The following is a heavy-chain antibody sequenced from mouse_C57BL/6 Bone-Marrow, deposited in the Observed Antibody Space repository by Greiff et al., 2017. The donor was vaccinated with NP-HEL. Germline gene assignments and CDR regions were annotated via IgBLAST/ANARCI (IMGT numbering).Heavy chain of an antibody. CDR2: ISSGGSYT. Sequence: EVQLVESGGDLVKPGGSLKLSCAASGFTFSSYGMSWVRQTPDKRLEWVATISSGGSYTYYPDSVKGRFTISRDNAKNTLYLQMSSLKSEETAMYYCARQGDWYFDVWGTGTTVTVSS. J-gene: IGHJ1*03. CDR1: GFTFSSYG. V-gene: IGHV5-6*01. CDR3: ARQGDWYFDV.